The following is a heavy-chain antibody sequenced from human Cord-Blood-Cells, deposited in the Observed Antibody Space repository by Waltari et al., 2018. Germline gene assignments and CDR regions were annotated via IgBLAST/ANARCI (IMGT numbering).Heavy chain of an antibody. CDR3: ARGRRKYSSSWYAEYFQH. CDR1: GGSFSGYY. CDR2: IKHSGNT. Sequence: QVQLQQWGAGLLKPSETLSLTCAVYGGSFSGYYWSWIRTPPGKGLEWIGEIKHSGNTHYNPSLKSRVTIAVDTSKNQFSLKLSSVTAADTAVYYCARGRRKYSSSWYAEYFQHWGQGTLVTVSS. V-gene: IGHV4-34*01. D-gene: IGHD6-13*01. J-gene: IGHJ1*01.